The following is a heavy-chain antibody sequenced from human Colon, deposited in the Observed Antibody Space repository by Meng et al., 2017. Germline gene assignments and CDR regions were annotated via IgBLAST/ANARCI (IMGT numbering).Heavy chain of an antibody. CDR2: ISTGNNYI. J-gene: IGHJ4*02. Sequence: GQLVASWGGLVKPGGSLSLSCAASGFTFSIYSMSWVRQAPGKGLEWVSSISTGNNYIYYAESVKGRFTISRDNAKNSLYLQMSSLRAEDTAVYYCARELQLGYWGQGTLVTVSS. CDR1: GFTFSIYS. D-gene: IGHD5-24*01. CDR3: ARELQLGY. V-gene: IGHV3-21*06.